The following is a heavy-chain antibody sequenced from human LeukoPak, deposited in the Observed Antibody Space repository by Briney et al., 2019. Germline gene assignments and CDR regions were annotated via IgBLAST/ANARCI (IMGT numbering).Heavy chain of an antibody. D-gene: IGHD3-3*01. Sequence: GGSLRLSCAASGFTFSSSAMNWVRQAPGKGLEWVSAISGSGGSTYYADSVKGRFTISRDNAKNSLYLQMNSLRAEDTAVYYCASEDYDFWSGYSYWGQGTLVTVSS. V-gene: IGHV3-23*01. J-gene: IGHJ4*02. CDR1: GFTFSSSA. CDR2: ISGSGGST. CDR3: ASEDYDFWSGYSY.